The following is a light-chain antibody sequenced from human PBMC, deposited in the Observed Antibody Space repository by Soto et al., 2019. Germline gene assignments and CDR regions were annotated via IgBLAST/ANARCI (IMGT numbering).Light chain of an antibody. Sequence: EIVLTQSPGTLYLSPGERATLSCRASQSVSSNYLAWYQQKRGQAPRLLIYAASARATGIPYRFSGSGSGTDFSLTISRLEPEDFAVYFCQLYGSSPPRYTFGQGTKLEIK. V-gene: IGKV3-20*01. CDR2: AAS. CDR3: QLYGSSPPRYT. CDR1: QSVSSNY. J-gene: IGKJ2*01.